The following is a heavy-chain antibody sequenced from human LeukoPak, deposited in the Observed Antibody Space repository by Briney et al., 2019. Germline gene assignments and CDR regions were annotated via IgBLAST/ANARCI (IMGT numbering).Heavy chain of an antibody. CDR3: TRTMVRGHWYFDL. Sequence: GRSLRLSCTASGFTFGDHAITWVRQAPGKGLEWVGFIRSKAHGGTTEYAASVKGRFTISRDDSKSIAYLQMNSLKTEDTAVYYCTRTMVRGHWYFDLWGRGTLVTVSS. CDR1: GFTFGDHA. D-gene: IGHD3-10*01. J-gene: IGHJ2*01. CDR2: IRSKAHGGTT. V-gene: IGHV3-49*04.